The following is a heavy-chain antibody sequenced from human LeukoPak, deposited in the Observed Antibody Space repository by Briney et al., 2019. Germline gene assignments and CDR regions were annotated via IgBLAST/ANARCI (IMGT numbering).Heavy chain of an antibody. V-gene: IGHV3-48*01. D-gene: IGHD6-6*01. J-gene: IGHJ4*02. CDR1: GFTFSSYS. Sequence: PGGSLRLSCAASGFTFSSYSMNWVRQAPGKGLEWVSYISSSSSTIYYADSVKGRFTISRDNAKNSLYLQMNSLRAEDTAVYYCAREYSSSPKIYYFDYWGQGTLVTVSS. CDR3: AREYSSSPKIYYFDY. CDR2: ISSSSSTI.